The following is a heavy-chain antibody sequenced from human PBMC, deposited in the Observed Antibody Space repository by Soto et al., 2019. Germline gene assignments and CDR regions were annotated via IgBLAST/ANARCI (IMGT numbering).Heavy chain of an antibody. D-gene: IGHD2-2*01. J-gene: IGHJ6*02. CDR3: ATIQAVPAARPWDYYGMDV. Sequence: SETLSLTCAVYGGSFSGYYWSWIRQPPGKGLEWIGEINHSGSTNYNPSLKSRVTITVDTSKNQFSLKLSSVTAADTAVYYCATIQAVPAARPWDYYGMDVWGQGTKVTVSS. CDR1: GGSFSGYY. V-gene: IGHV4-34*01. CDR2: INHSGST.